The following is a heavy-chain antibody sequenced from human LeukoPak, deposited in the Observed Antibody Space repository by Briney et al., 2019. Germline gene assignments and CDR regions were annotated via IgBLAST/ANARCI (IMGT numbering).Heavy chain of an antibody. CDR3: ARRAWEMATSLYYYYYMDV. CDR1: GGSFSGYY. V-gene: IGHV4-34*01. J-gene: IGHJ6*03. Sequence: PSETLSLTCAVYGGSFSGYYWSWIRQPPGKGLEWIGEINHSGSTNYNPSLKSRVTISVDTSKNQFSLKLSSVTAADTAVYYCARRAWEMATSLYYYYYMDVWGKGTTVTISS. CDR2: INHSGST. D-gene: IGHD5-24*01.